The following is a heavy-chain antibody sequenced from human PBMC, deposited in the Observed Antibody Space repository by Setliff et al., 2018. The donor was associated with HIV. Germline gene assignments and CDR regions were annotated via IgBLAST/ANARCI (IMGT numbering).Heavy chain of an antibody. CDR1: GFTFSGYA. D-gene: IGHD6-6*01. J-gene: IGHJ4*02. V-gene: IGHV3-NL1*01. CDR3: AREEYTQYYFDY. Sequence: GGSLRLSCAASGFTFSGYAMHWVRQAPGKGLEWVSILYPSGITNYAASVKGRFTISRDNSKNTLYLQMNSLRAEDTAVYYCAREEYTQYYFDYWGQGTLVTVSS. CDR2: LYPSGIT.